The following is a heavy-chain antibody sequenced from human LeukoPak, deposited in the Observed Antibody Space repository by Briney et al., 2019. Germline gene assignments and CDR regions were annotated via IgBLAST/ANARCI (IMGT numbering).Heavy chain of an antibody. Sequence: PSQTLSLTCTVSGGSISSGGYYWSWIRQPPGKGLEWIGYIYHSGSTYYNPSLKSRVTISVDRSKNQFSLKLSSVTAADTAVYYCARSSDYDFPEGMAFDIWGQGTMVTVSS. CDR2: IYHSGST. D-gene: IGHD3-3*01. V-gene: IGHV4-30-2*01. CDR3: ARSSDYDFPEGMAFDI. CDR1: GGSISSGGYY. J-gene: IGHJ3*02.